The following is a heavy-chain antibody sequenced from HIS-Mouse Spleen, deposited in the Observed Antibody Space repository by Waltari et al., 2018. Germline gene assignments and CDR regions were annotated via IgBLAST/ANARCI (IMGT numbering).Heavy chain of an antibody. CDR1: GFTVRSNY. D-gene: IGHD3-10*01. CDR2: IYSGGST. V-gene: IGHV3-53*02. CDR3: ARHYYYGSGSYYFDY. Sequence: EVQLVETGGGLIQPGWSLRLSCAAFGFTVRSNYTHWVRQAPGKGLEWVSVIYSGGSTYYADSVKGRFTISRDNSKNTLYLQMNSLRAEDTAVYYCARHYYYGSGSYYFDYWGQGTLVTVSS. J-gene: IGHJ4*02.